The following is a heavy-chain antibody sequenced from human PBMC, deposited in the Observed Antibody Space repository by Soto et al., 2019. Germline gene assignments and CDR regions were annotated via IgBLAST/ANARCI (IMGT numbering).Heavy chain of an antibody. CDR2: IIPIFGTA. V-gene: IGHV1-69*06. CDR1: GDTFSSYA. J-gene: IGHJ6*02. D-gene: IGHD4-4*01. Sequence: SVKVSCKASGDTFSSYAISWVRQAPGQGLEWMGGIIPIFGTANYAQKFQGRVTITADKSTSTAYMELSSLRSEDTAVYYCARSQGSNYGYYYYGMDVWGQGTTVTVSS. CDR3: ARSQGSNYGYYYYGMDV.